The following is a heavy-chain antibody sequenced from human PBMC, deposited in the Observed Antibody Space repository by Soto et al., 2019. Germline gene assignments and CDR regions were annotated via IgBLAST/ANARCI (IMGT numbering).Heavy chain of an antibody. CDR1: GFTFRSYA. J-gene: IGHJ2*01. V-gene: IGHV3-23*01. Sequence: DVQLLESGGGLVQPGGSLRLSCAASGFTFRSYAMSWVRQAPGKGLEWVSGISGSGISTHYADSVKGRFTVSRDNSTTTLYLQRNSLRAEDTAVYNCAKEPVGPDWYFDLWGRGTLVTVSS. CDR2: ISGSGIST. CDR3: AKEPVGPDWYFDL.